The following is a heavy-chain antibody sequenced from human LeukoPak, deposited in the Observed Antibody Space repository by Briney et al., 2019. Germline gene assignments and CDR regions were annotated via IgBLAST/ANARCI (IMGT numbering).Heavy chain of an antibody. Sequence: SETLSLTCTVSGYSISSGYYWGWIRQPPGKGLEWIGSIYHSGSTYYNPSLKSRVTISVDTSKNQFSLKLSSVTAADTAVYYCTRNYYDSSGYYYYYYYMDVWGKGTTVTASS. CDR2: IYHSGST. CDR3: TRNYYDSSGYYYYYYYMDV. V-gene: IGHV4-38-2*02. CDR1: GYSISSGYY. J-gene: IGHJ6*03. D-gene: IGHD3-22*01.